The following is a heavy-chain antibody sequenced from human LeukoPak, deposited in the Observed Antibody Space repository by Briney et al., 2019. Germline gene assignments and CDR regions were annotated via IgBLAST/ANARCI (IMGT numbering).Heavy chain of an antibody. CDR2: INHSGST. V-gene: IGHV4-4*02. CDR1: GDSISSGNW. D-gene: IGHD2-2*01. CDR3: ARNLVGSTSRYPRDDAFDI. Sequence: SETLSLTCAVSGDSISSGNWWSWVRQPPGKGLEWIGEINHSGSTNYNPSLKSRVTISVDTSKNQFSLKLSSVTAADTAVYYCARNLVGSTSRYPRDDAFDIWGQGTMVTVSS. J-gene: IGHJ3*02.